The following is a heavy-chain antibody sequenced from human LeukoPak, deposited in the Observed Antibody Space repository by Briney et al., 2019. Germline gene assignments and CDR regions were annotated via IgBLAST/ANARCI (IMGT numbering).Heavy chain of an antibody. CDR3: ARESVGAIKIDV. D-gene: IGHD1-26*01. J-gene: IGHJ6*02. CDR2: ISSDGTYT. CDR1: GFTFSSHL. Sequence: PGGSLRLSCAASGFTFSSHLMHWVRQAPGKGLVWVSRISSDGTYTNYADSVRGRFTISRDNAKNSLYLQMNSLRAEDTAVYYCARESVGAIKIDVWGQGTTVTVSS. V-gene: IGHV3-74*01.